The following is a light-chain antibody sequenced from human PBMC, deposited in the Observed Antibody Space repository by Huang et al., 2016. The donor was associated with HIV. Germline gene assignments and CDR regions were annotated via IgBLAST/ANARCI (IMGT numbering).Light chain of an antibody. CDR2: DAS. CDR1: QSVSRY. V-gene: IGKV3-11*01. CDR3: QQRSNWPLT. J-gene: IGKJ4*01. Sequence: EIVLTQSPATLSLSPGERATLSCRASQSVSRYLAWYQQKRGQAPRLLIYDASNRATGIPGRFSGSGSGTDFTLTINSLEPEDFAVYYCQQRSNWPLTFGGGTKVEIK.